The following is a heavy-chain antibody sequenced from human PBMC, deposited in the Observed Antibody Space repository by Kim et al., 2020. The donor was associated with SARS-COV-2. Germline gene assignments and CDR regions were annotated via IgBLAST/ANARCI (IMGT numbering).Heavy chain of an antibody. CDR3: ARGPRGGYDSLPQY. V-gene: IGHV4-59*01. CDR1: GGSISSYY. J-gene: IGHJ4*02. D-gene: IGHD5-12*01. CDR2: IYYSGST. Sequence: SETLSLTCTVSGGSISSYYWSWIRQPPGKGLEWIGYIYYSGSTNYNPSLKSRVTISVDTSKNQFSLKLSSVTAADTAVYYCARGPRGGYDSLPQYWGQGT.